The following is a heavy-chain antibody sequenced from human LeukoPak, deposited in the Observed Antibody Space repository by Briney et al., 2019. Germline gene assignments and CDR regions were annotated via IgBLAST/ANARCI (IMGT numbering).Heavy chain of an antibody. V-gene: IGHV4-31*03. CDR2: IYYSGST. J-gene: IGHJ3*02. CDR1: GGSISSGGYY. D-gene: IGHD3-3*01. Sequence: SETLSLTCTVSGGSISSGGYYWSWIRQHPGKGLEWIGYIYYSGSTYYNPSLKSRVTMSVDTSKNQFSLKLSSVTAADTAVYYCARSITIFGVDAFDIWGQGTMVTVSS. CDR3: ARSITIFGVDAFDI.